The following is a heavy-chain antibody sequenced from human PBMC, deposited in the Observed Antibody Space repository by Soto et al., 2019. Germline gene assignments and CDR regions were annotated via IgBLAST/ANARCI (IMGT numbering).Heavy chain of an antibody. V-gene: IGHV4-31*03. CDR1: GGSSISGGYY. D-gene: IGHD6-19*01. Sequence: TSETLSLRCTVSGGSSISGGYYCSFIRQHPGKGLEWIGYIYYNGNTYYNPSLKSRVTISVDTARNQFSLRLSSVTAADTAVYFCSRGLDRDSNGYPGYWGQGTLVSGSS. CDR3: SRGLDRDSNGYPGY. CDR2: IYYNGNT. J-gene: IGHJ4*02.